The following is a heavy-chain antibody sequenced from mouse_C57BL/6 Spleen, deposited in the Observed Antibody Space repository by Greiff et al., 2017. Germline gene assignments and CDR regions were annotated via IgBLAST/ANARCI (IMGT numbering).Heavy chain of an antibody. V-gene: IGHV1-42*01. CDR2: INPSTGGT. Sequence: VQLKESGPELVKPGASVKISCKASGYSFTGYYMNWVKQSPEKSLEWIGEINPSTGGTTYNQKFKAEATLTVDKSSSTAYMQLKSLTSEDSAVYYCARGFAYWGQGTLVTVSA. CDR1: GYSFTGYY. CDR3: ARGFAY. J-gene: IGHJ3*01.